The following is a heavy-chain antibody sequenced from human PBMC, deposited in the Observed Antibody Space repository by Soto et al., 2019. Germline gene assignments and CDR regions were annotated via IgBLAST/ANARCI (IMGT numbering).Heavy chain of an antibody. Sequence: GASVKVSCKASGYTFTSYDINWVRQATGQGLEWMGWMNPNSGNTGYAQKFQGRVTMTRNTSISTAYMELSSLRSEDTAVYYCARDRTYYDYIWGCALLHDDAFDIWGQGTMVTVSS. J-gene: IGHJ3*02. CDR3: ARDRTYYDYIWGCALLHDDAFDI. CDR2: MNPNSGNT. D-gene: IGHD3-16*01. V-gene: IGHV1-8*01. CDR1: GYTFTSYD.